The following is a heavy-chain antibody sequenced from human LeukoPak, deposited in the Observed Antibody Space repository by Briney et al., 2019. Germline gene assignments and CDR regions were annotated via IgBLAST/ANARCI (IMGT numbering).Heavy chain of an antibody. CDR3: ARDHRGLGYGMDV. J-gene: IGHJ6*02. Sequence: SQTLSLTCTVSGGSISSGGYYWSWIRQHPGKGLEWIGYIYYSGSTYYNPFLKSRVTISVDTSKNQFSLKLSSVTAADTAVYYCARDHRGLGYGMDVWGQGTTVTVSS. D-gene: IGHD3-10*01. CDR1: GGSISSGGYY. CDR2: IYYSGST. V-gene: IGHV4-31*03.